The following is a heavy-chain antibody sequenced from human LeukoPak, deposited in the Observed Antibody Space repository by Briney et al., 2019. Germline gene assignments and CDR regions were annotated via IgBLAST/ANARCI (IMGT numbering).Heavy chain of an antibody. CDR3: ARGSSGSYYY. D-gene: IGHD1-26*01. V-gene: IGHV3-30*03. J-gene: IGHJ4*02. CDR1: GFTFSSYG. Sequence: PGGSLRLSCAASGFTFSSYGMHWVRQAPGKGLEWVAVISYDGSNKYYADSVKGRFTISRDNSKNTLYLQMNSLRAEDTAVYYCARGSSGSYYYWGQGTLVTVSS. CDR2: ISYDGSNK.